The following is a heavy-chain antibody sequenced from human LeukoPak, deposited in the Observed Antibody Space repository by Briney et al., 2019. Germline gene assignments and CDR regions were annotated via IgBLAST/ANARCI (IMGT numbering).Heavy chain of an antibody. CDR2: INPNSGGT. J-gene: IGHJ4*02. V-gene: IGHV1-2*02. CDR3: ARGTRALYYDILTGYNY. Sequence: GASVKVSCKASGYTFTGYYMHWVRQAPGKGLGGVGGINPNSGGTNYAQKFQGRVTMTRDASISTAYMELSRLRSDDTAVYYCARGTRALYYDILTGYNYWGQGTLVTVSS. D-gene: IGHD3-9*01. CDR1: GYTFTGYY.